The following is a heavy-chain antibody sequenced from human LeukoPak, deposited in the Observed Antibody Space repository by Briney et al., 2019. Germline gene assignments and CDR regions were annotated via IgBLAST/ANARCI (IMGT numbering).Heavy chain of an antibody. CDR2: INPNSGGT. Sequence: ASVKVSCKASGYTFTGYYMHWVRQAPGQGLEWMGRINPNSGGTNYAQKFQGRVTMTRDTSISTAYMELSRLRSDDTAVYYCAREITLTSIAARHNWFDPWGREPWSPSPQ. CDR3: AREITLTSIAARHNWFDP. V-gene: IGHV1-2*06. D-gene: IGHD6-6*01. CDR1: GYTFTGYY. J-gene: IGHJ5*02.